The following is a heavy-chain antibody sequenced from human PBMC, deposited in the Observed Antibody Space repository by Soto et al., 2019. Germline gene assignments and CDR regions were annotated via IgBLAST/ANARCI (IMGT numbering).Heavy chain of an antibody. Sequence: QLQLQESGPGLVKPSETLSLTCTVSGGSISSFNYFWGWIRQPPGNGLEWIGRLYYSGNTYYNPYLQSRVTISVDTSKKQCTLTLRSVTAADTAEYYCARGGGSTFNWFDPWGQGTLVTVSP. D-gene: IGHD2-15*01. J-gene: IGHJ5*02. CDR1: GGSISSFNYF. V-gene: IGHV4-39*01. CDR2: LYYSGNT. CDR3: ARGGGSTFNWFDP.